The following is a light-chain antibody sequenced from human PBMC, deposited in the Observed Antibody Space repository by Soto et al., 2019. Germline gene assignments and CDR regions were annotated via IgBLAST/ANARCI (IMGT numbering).Light chain of an antibody. CDR1: QTVRDH. CDR3: QQSLTLS. CDR2: SAS. J-gene: IGKJ4*01. V-gene: IGKV1-39*01. Sequence: DIQMTQSPSSLSASVGDRVTITCRASQTVRDHLNWYQQRPGMAPRLLIFSASTLQSGVPSRFSGSGSGTEFTLTISGLQRDHFATYYCQQSLTLSFGGGTKVDIK.